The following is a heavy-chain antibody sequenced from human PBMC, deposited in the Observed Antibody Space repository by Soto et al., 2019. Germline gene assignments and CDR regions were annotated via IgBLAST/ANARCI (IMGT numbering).Heavy chain of an antibody. D-gene: IGHD2-15*01. V-gene: IGHV4-59*01. CDR2: IYYSGST. CDR3: ARTIVPRSDFDY. Sequence: SETLSLTCTVSGGSISSYYWSWIRQPPGKGLEWIGYIYYSGSTNYNPSLKSRVTISVDTSKNQFSLKLSSVTAADTAVYYCARTIVPRSDFDYWGQGTLVTVSS. CDR1: GGSISSYY. J-gene: IGHJ4*02.